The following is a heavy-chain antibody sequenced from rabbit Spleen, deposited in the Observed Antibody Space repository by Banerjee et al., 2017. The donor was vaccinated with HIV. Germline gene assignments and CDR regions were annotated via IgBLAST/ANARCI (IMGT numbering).Heavy chain of an antibody. J-gene: IGHJ6*01. Sequence: QSLEESGGDLVKPGASLTLTCTTSGFSFSRSYDMCWVRQAPGKGLEWIACIEVGSSGFSYFATWAKGRFTISETSSTTVTLQVTRLTAADTATYFCARDGTGGSYFALWGPGTLVTVS. CDR2: IEVGSSGFS. D-gene: IGHD8-1*01. V-gene: IGHV1S40*01. CDR1: GFSFSRSYD. CDR3: ARDGTGGSYFAL.